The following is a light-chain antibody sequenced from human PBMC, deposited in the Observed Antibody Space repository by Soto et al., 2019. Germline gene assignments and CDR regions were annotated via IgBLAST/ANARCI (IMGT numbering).Light chain of an antibody. CDR3: QSYDRTVSGFYI. V-gene: IGLV1-40*01. J-gene: IGLJ1*01. Sequence: QAVLTQPPSVSGAPWQRVTTSCIVTSSTLGPNYLLPWYQQLPGTAPKILIYAKTIRPSGVPDRFSASKSGTSASLAITGLQPEDEADYYCQSYDRTVSGFYIFGTWTKVTVL. CDR1: SSTLGPNYL. CDR2: AKT.